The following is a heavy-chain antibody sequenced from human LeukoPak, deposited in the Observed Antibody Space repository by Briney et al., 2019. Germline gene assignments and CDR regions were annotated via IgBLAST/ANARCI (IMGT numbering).Heavy chain of an antibody. CDR1: GFTFSSYS. CDR3: AKDTYDYVWGSYRYTVGVFDY. D-gene: IGHD3-16*02. J-gene: IGHJ4*02. CDR2: ISGSSSTI. Sequence: GGSLRLSCAASGFTFSSYSMNWVRQAPGKGLEWVSYISGSSSTIYYADSVKGGFTISRDNSKNTLYLQMNSLRAEDTAVYYCAKDTYDYVWGSYRYTVGVFDYWGQGTLVTVSS. V-gene: IGHV3-48*01.